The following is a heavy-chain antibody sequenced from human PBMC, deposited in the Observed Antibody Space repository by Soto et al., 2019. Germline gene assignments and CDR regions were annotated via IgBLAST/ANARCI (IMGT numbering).Heavy chain of an antibody. V-gene: IGHV1-18*01. CDR1: GYTFTSYG. CDR3: ARVYTGYSSGWYWFDP. D-gene: IGHD6-19*01. Sequence: VKVSCKASGYTFTSYGISWVRQAPGQGLEWMGWISAYNGNTNYAQKLQGRVTMTTDTSTSTAYMELRSLGSDDTAVYYCARVYTGYSSGWYWFDPWGQGTLVTVSS. CDR2: ISAYNGNT. J-gene: IGHJ5*02.